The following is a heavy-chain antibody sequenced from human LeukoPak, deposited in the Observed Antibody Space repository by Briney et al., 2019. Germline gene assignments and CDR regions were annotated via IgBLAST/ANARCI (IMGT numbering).Heavy chain of an antibody. Sequence: GASVKVSCKASGYTFTSYAMHWVRQAPGQRLEWMGWIYAGNGYTKYSQKFQGRVTITRDTSASTAYMELSSLRSEDTAVYYCAKALEPYRSSWRSDYYYGMDVWGQGTTVTVSS. J-gene: IGHJ6*02. V-gene: IGHV1-3*01. D-gene: IGHD6-13*01. CDR3: AKALEPYRSSWRSDYYYGMDV. CDR1: GYTFTSYA. CDR2: IYAGNGYT.